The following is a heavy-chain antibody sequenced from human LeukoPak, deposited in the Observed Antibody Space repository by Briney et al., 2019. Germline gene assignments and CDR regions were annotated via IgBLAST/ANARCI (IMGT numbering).Heavy chain of an antibody. CDR3: ASLWFGELLSPLDAFDS. J-gene: IGHJ3*02. V-gene: IGHV3-30*03. CDR2: ISFDGSNK. CDR1: GFTFSSYG. Sequence: PGRSLRLSCAASGFTFSSYGMHWVRQAPGKGLEWVALISFDGSNKYYADSVKGRFTISRDNSKKTLYMQMISLRADDTAVYYCASLWFGELLSPLDAFDSWGQGTMVSVSS. D-gene: IGHD3-10*01.